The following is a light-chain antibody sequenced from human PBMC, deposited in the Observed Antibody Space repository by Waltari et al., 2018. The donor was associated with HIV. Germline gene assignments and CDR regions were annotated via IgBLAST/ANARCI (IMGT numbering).Light chain of an antibody. CDR2: EVR. J-gene: IGLJ2*01. CDR3: CSYAGSGGPVV. V-gene: IGLV2-23*02. CDR1: SSDFGSYNP. Sequence: QSALTQPASVSGSPGPSITIACTGTSSDFGSYNPVSLYQQHPGKAPTLMIYEVRKRPSGVSDRFSGSKSGNTASLTISGLQAEDEADYHCCSYAGSGGPVVFGGGTKLTVL.